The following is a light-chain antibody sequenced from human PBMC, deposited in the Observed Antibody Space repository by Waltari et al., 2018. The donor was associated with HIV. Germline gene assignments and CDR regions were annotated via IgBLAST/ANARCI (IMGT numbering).Light chain of an antibody. CDR2: WAS. J-gene: IGKJ4*01. V-gene: IGKV4-1*01. CDR1: RTILYTSNNQNY. CDR3: QQYFATPPT. Sequence: DIVMTQSPDSLAVSLGERATIKCKSSRTILYTSNNQNYLAWYQQKPGQPPKLLIYWASTRQPGVPDRFSGSGSGTDFTLTISSVQAEDVAVYSCQQYFATPPTFGGGTKVEIK.